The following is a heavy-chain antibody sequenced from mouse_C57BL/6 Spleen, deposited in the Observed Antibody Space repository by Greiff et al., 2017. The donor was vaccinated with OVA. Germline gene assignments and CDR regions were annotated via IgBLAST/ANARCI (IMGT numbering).Heavy chain of an antibody. V-gene: IGHV1-64*01. CDR2: IHPNSGST. J-gene: IGHJ1*03. CDR3: ARYYSNYDWYFDV. CDR1: GYTFTSYW. Sequence: VQLQQSGAELVKPGASVKLSCKASGYTFTSYWMHWVKQRPGQGLEWIGMIHPNSGSTNYNEKFKSKATLTVDKSSSTAYMQLSSLTSEDSAVYYCARYYSNYDWYFDVWGTGTTVTVSS. D-gene: IGHD2-5*01.